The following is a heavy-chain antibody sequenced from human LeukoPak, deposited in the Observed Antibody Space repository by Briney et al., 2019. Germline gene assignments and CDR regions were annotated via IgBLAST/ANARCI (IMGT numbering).Heavy chain of an antibody. CDR3: TRGAVGATTFFDY. J-gene: IGHJ4*02. CDR2: IRSKAYGGTT. CDR1: GFTFGDYA. Sequence: PGRSLRLSCTASGFTFGDYAMSWVRQAPGKGLEWVGFIRSKAYGGTTEYAASVKGRFTISRDDSKSIAYLQMNSLKTEDTAVYYCTRGAVGATTFFDYWGQETLVTDSS. D-gene: IGHD1-26*01. V-gene: IGHV3-49*04.